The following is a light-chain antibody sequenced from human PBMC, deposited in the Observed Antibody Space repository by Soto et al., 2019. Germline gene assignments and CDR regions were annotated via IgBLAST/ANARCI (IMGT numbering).Light chain of an antibody. CDR2: GAS. V-gene: IGKV3-20*01. Sequence: PVERATLSCRASQSVSNNYLAWYQQKPGQAPRRLIYGASSRATGIPDRFSGSGSGTDFTLTISRLEPEDFAVYYCQQYSTSPTFGEGTRLEIK. CDR3: QQYSTSPT. CDR1: QSVSNNY. J-gene: IGKJ5*01.